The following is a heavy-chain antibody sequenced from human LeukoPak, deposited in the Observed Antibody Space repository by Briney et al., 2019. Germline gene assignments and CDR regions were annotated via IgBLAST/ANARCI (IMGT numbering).Heavy chain of an antibody. CDR1: GFTFKHYA. CDR3: AKGVELKHPFHFDY. D-gene: IGHD3-10*01. V-gene: IGHV3-23*01. CDR2: LSGSGDDT. J-gene: IGHJ4*02. Sequence: PGGSLRLSCAASGFTFKHYAMSWVRQAPGKGLEWVSALSGSGDDTFYTDSFKGRFTISRDNSKNALYLQVNSLRADDTAVYYCAKGVELKHPFHFDYWGRGTLVTVSS.